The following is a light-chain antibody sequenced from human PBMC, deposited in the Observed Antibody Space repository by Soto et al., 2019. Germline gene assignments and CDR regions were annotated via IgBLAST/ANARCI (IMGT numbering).Light chain of an antibody. V-gene: IGKV1-5*03. J-gene: IGKJ2*01. Sequence: DIQMTQSPSTLSASVGDTVTITCRASQSIRNWLAWYQQKPGQAPKLLIHKASTLESGVPSRFSGSGSGPVFTLTIRSLQPYDFTTFYCQQYTIFPYTFGQGTKLDIK. CDR1: QSIRNW. CDR2: KAS. CDR3: QQYTIFPYT.